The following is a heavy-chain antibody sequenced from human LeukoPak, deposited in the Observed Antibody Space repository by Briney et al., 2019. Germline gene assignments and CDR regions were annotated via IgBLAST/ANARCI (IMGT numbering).Heavy chain of an antibody. CDR3: AREAPICSGGTCYDY. CDR1: GGSISSYY. CDR2: IHYSGST. V-gene: IGHV4-59*01. Sequence: GSLRLSCTVSGGSISSYYWSWIRQPPGKGLEWIGYIHYSGSTNYNPSLKSRVIISVDTSKNQFSPKLSSVTAADTAVYYCAREAPICSGGTCYDYWGQGTLVTVSS. J-gene: IGHJ4*02. D-gene: IGHD2-15*01.